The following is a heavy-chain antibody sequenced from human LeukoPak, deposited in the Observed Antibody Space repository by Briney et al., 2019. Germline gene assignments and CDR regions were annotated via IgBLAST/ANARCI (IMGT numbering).Heavy chain of an antibody. CDR1: GFTFSTYG. Sequence: GGSLRLSCVASGFTFSTYGMHWVRQAPGKGLEWVAVISYDGSNKYYADSVKGRFTISRDNSKNTLYLQMNSLRAEDTAVYYCAKDAYGSGSYSLHFDYWGQGTLVTVPS. J-gene: IGHJ4*02. D-gene: IGHD3-10*01. CDR2: ISYDGSNK. V-gene: IGHV3-30*18. CDR3: AKDAYGSGSYSLHFDY.